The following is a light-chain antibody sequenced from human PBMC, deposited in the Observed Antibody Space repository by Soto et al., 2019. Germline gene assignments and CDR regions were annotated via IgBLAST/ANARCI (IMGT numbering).Light chain of an antibody. V-gene: IGLV2-14*01. Sequence: QSVLTQPASVSGSPGQSITISCTGTSSDVGGYNYVSWYQQHPGKAPKLMIYEVSHRPSGVSNRFSGSKSGNTASLTISGLQAEDEADYYCSSYTSSVWVFGVGTKLTVL. CDR3: SSYTSSVWV. J-gene: IGLJ2*01. CDR2: EVS. CDR1: SSDVGGYNY.